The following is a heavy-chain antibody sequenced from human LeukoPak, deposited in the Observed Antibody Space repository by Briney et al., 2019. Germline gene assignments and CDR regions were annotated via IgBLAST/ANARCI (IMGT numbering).Heavy chain of an antibody. CDR2: INPNSGGT. J-gene: IGHJ4*02. Sequence: ASVKVSCKASGYTFTGYYMHWVRQAPGQGLEWMGWINPNSGGTNYAQKFQGRVTMTRDTSISTAYMELSRLRSDDTAVYYCARDRWGGSGSSNNRVHYWGQGTLVTVSS. CDR1: GYTFTGYY. CDR3: ARDRWGGSGSSNNRVHY. V-gene: IGHV1-2*02. D-gene: IGHD3-10*01.